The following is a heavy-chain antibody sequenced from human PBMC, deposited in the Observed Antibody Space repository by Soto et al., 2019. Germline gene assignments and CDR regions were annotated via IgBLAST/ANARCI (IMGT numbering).Heavy chain of an antibody. CDR1: GYTFINYW. D-gene: IGHD2-15*01. Sequence: EVQLVQSGAEVKKPGESLKISCKGSGYTFINYWIGWVRQMPGKGLEWMGIIYPGDSDTRYSPSFQGQVTISADKSISTAYVQWSSLKASDTAMYYCARTHIVAVIGVTRPDAFEIWGQGTMVTVSS. J-gene: IGHJ3*02. CDR2: IYPGDSDT. CDR3: ARTHIVAVIGVTRPDAFEI. V-gene: IGHV5-51*01.